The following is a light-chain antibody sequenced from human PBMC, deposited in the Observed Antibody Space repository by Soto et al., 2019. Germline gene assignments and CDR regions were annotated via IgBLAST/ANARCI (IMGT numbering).Light chain of an antibody. CDR1: QRISGW. Sequence: IQMTQSPSTLSASVGDSVTITCRVSQRISGWLAWYQKKPGKAPNLLIYKASTLEGGVPSRFSGSGSGTEFTLTISSLQPEDFATYYCHQYSNYPYTFGQGTTLEIK. CDR2: KAS. V-gene: IGKV1-5*03. CDR3: HQYSNYPYT. J-gene: IGKJ2*01.